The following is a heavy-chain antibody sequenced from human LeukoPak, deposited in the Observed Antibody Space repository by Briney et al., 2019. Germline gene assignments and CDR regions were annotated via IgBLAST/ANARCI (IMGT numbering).Heavy chain of an antibody. J-gene: IGHJ4*02. CDR3: TRLQSGIPADF. CDR1: GFTFSSYG. V-gene: IGHV4-39*01. CDR2: IYYRGNT. Sequence: GSLRLSCAASGFTFSSYGMHWIRQPPGKGLEWIGSIYYRGNTYYNPSLNSRVTISVDTSNNQFSLMLTSVTAADTAVYYCTRLQSGIPADFWGQGALVTVSS. D-gene: IGHD2-2*02.